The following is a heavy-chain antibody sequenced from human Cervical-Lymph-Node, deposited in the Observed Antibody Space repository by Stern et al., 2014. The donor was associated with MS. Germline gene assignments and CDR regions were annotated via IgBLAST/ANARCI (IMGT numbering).Heavy chain of an antibody. CDR2: IFPADSDT. Sequence: EVQLVESGAEVKKPGESLKISCKASGYSFTAYWIAWARQLPGKGLEWMGIIFPADSDTRYSPSFQGQATFSADQSSSTAYLQWSSLKASDTAMYYCARAYGAGIYYKDWGQGTLVTVSS. J-gene: IGHJ4*02. CDR3: ARAYGAGIYYKD. CDR1: GYSFTAYW. V-gene: IGHV5-51*01. D-gene: IGHD3-10*01.